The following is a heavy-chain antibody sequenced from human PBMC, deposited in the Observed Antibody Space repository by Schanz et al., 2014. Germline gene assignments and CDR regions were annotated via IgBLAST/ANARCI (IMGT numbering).Heavy chain of an antibody. Sequence: EVQLVESGGGVVQPGRSLRLSCAASGFTFSTHAMHWVRQAPGKGLEWVSSISYGTSYIYYAESVKGRFTISRDNAKNSLYLQMNGLRAEDTAVYYCARVALPGYSSPRDAFDIWGQGTMVTVSS. J-gene: IGHJ3*02. CDR3: ARVALPGYSSPRDAFDI. CDR1: GFTFSTHA. V-gene: IGHV3-21*01. CDR2: ISYGTSYI. D-gene: IGHD5-18*01.